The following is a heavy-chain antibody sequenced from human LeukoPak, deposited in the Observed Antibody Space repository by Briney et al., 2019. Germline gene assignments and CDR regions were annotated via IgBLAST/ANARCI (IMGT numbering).Heavy chain of an antibody. CDR2: IYTSGST. CDR1: GGSISNYY. V-gene: IGHV4-4*09. Sequence: SETLSLTCTVSGGSISNYYWSWIRQPPGKGLEWIGYIYTSGSTNYNPSLKSRVTISVDTSKNQFSLKLTAGTAADTAVYYCARHKGGRYSGSYLDYWGQATLVTVSS. D-gene: IGHD1-26*01. CDR3: ARHKGGRYSGSYLDY. J-gene: IGHJ4*02.